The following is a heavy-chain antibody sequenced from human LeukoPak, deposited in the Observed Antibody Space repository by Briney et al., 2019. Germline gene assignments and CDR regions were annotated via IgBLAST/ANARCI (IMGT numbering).Heavy chain of an antibody. J-gene: IGHJ4*02. Sequence: SETLSLTCTVSGGSISPYYRSWIRQPPGKGLEWIGYIFYSGTTNYNPSLQSRVSISLDTSKNQFSLKLNSVTAADTALYYRARGGQYISGWGYWGPGTLVTVSS. CDR1: GGSISPYY. CDR2: IFYSGTT. D-gene: IGHD6-19*01. V-gene: IGHV4-59*01. CDR3: ARGGQYISGWGY.